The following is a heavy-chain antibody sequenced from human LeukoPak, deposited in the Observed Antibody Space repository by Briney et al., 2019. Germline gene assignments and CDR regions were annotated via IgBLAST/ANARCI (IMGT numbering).Heavy chain of an antibody. CDR1: GYTFTTSG. V-gene: IGHV1-8*02. D-gene: IGHD2-21*01. CDR2: MNPNSGNT. CDR3: VRFIVKGSPGHVGFDI. J-gene: IGHJ3*02. Sequence: ASVKVSCKASGYTFTTSGINWVRQAPGQGLEWMGWMNPNSGNTGYAQKFQGRVSMTRSASTNTAYMEVTSLTSEDTAVYYCVRFIVKGSPGHVGFDIWGQGTMVSVSS.